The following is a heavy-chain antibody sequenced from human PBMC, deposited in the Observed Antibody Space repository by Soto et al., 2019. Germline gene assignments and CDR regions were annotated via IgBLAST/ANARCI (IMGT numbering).Heavy chain of an antibody. CDR1: GGSFSGYY. Sequence: SETLSLTCSVYGGSFSGYYWSWIRQPPGKGLEWIGEINHSGSTNYNPSLKSRVTISVDTSKNQFSLKLSSVTAADTAVYYCARRKQPDPGNNWFDPWGQGTLVTVSS. CDR3: ARRKQPDPGNNWFDP. CDR2: INHSGST. D-gene: IGHD3-10*01. J-gene: IGHJ5*02. V-gene: IGHV4-34*01.